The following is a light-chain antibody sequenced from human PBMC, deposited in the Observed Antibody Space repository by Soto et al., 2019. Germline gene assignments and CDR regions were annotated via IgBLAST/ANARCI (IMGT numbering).Light chain of an antibody. CDR1: SSDVGVYNH. V-gene: IGLV2-14*03. CDR3: SAYTTTSTYV. J-gene: IGLJ1*01. CDR2: DVS. Sequence: QSVLTQPASVSGSPGQSITISCTGTSSDVGVYNHVSWYQQHPGKAPKLMIYDVSNRPSGVSNRFSGSKSGNTASLTISGLQAEDEADYYCSAYTTTSTYVLGTGTKLTVL.